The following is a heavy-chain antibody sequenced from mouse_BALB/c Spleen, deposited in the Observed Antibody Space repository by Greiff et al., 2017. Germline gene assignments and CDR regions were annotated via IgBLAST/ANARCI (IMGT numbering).Heavy chain of an antibody. CDR1: GFSLSRYS. Sequence: VKLVESGPGLVAPSQSLSITCTVSGFSLSRYSVHWVRQPPGKGLEWLGMIWGGGSTDYNSALKSRLSISKDNSKSQVFLKMNSLQTDDTAMYYCARKESSYRYDEGWFAYWGQGTLVTVSA. CDR3: ARKESSYRYDEGWFAY. D-gene: IGHD2-14*01. CDR2: IWGGGST. V-gene: IGHV2-6-4*01. J-gene: IGHJ3*01.